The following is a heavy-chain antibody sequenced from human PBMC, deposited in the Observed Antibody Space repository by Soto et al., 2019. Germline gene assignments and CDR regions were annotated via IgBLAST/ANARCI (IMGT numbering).Heavy chain of an antibody. Sequence: DVQLLESGGGLVQPGGSLRLSCAASGFTFNRFAMTWVRQAPGKGLEWVSTIGPSGDNTFYADSVKGRFTISRDNSGDTLFLQMNRLRAEDTALYYCAKLGYCSGGTCYLDYYNGLDVWGQGTTVTVSS. CDR3: AKLGYCSGGTCYLDYYNGLDV. CDR2: IGPSGDNT. D-gene: IGHD2-15*01. J-gene: IGHJ6*02. V-gene: IGHV3-23*01. CDR1: GFTFNRFA.